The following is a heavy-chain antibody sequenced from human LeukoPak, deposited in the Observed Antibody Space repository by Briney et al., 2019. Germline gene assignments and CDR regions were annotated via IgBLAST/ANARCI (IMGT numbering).Heavy chain of an antibody. CDR2: IIPIFGTA. D-gene: IGHD2-15*01. CDR3: ARDRDVDDFDS. Sequence: GASVKVSCKASGGTFSSYAISWVRQAPGQGLEWMGGIIPIFGTANYAQKFQGRVTMTTDSSTSTAYMELRSLRSDDTAVYFCARDRDVDDFDSWGHGTLVTVSS. CDR1: GGTFSSYA. V-gene: IGHV1-69*05. J-gene: IGHJ4*01.